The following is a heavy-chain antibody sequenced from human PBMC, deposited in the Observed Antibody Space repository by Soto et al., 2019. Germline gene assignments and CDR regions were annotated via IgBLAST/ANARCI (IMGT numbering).Heavy chain of an antibody. CDR2: INSGSTSV. V-gene: IGHV3-48*01. CDR1: GFTFNSYS. D-gene: IGHD1-26*01. J-gene: IGHJ4*02. Sequence: EVQLVESGGGLVQPGGSLRLSCVASGFTFNSYSMNWVRQAPGKGLEWISYINSGSTSVFYADSVKGRFTISRDNAKNSLYLQINSLRAEDTAVYYCASSAPPDAYWGQGTQVTFSS. CDR3: ASSAPPDAY.